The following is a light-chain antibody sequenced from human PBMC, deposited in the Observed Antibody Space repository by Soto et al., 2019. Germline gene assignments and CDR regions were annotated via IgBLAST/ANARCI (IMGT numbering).Light chain of an antibody. Sequence: ENGLTQSPGTLSLSPGERATLSCRASQSITSNSLAWYQQKPGQAPRLLIYGASRRATGIPDRFSGSGSGTDFTLSISRVEPEDYAVYYCQHCGTTHCTFGQGTNVGIK. J-gene: IGKJ1*01. CDR1: QSITSNS. CDR2: GAS. V-gene: IGKV3-20*01. CDR3: QHCGTTHCT.